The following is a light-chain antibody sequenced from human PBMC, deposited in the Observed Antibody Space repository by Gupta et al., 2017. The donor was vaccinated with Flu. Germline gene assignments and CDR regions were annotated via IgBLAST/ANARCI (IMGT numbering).Light chain of an antibody. CDR1: QSLVHSDGNTY. J-gene: IGKJ2*01. Sequence: DIVMTQSPLSLSVTLGQPASISCTPSQSLVHSDGNTYLTWFHQRPGQPPRRLIYKVSNRDSGVPDRISGSGSESDFTLKSRRVEAEDIGIYYCMRGTHWTFGQGTKVEI. CDR3: MRGTHWT. V-gene: IGKV2-30*02. CDR2: KVS.